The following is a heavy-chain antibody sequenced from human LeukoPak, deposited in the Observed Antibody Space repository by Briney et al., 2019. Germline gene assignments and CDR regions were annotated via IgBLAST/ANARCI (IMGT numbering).Heavy chain of an antibody. J-gene: IGHJ4*02. CDR3: AGPSTNYPYLYYFDY. V-gene: IGHV3-30-3*02. CDR2: ISYDGYTE. CDR1: GFTFSSYS. Sequence: GGSLRLSCAASGFTFSSYSMHWVRQAPGKGLEWVCVISYDGYTENYADSVKGRFTISRDNSKNTLHLQMNSLRTEDTAVYFCAGPSTNYPYLYYFDYWGQGTLVTVSS. D-gene: IGHD5-24*01.